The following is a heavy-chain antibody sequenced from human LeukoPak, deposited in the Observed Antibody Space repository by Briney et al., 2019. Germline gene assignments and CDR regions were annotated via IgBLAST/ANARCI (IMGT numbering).Heavy chain of an antibody. J-gene: IGHJ5*02. CDR2: ISWSSGSI. Sequence: GGSLRLSCAASGFTFDDYAMHWVRQAPGKGLEWVSGISWSSGSIGYADSVKGRFTISRDNAKNSLYLQMNSLRAEDTALYYCAKDNGGDYYDSSGYYNAWGQGTLVTVSS. CDR3: AKDNGGDYYDSSGYYNA. D-gene: IGHD3-22*01. V-gene: IGHV3-9*01. CDR1: GFTFDDYA.